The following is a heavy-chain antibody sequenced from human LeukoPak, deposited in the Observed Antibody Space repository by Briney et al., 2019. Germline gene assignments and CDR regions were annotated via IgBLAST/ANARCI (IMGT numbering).Heavy chain of an antibody. J-gene: IGHJ3*02. D-gene: IGHD1-26*01. CDR3: ASEGVVGATQAFDI. CDR1: GFTFSSYG. Sequence: SGTSLRLSCAASGFTFSSYGMHWVRQAPGKGLEWVAVIWYDGSNKYYADSVKGRFTISRDNSKNTLYLQMNSLRAEDTAVYYCASEGVVGATQAFDIWGQGTMVTVSS. V-gene: IGHV3-33*01. CDR2: IWYDGSNK.